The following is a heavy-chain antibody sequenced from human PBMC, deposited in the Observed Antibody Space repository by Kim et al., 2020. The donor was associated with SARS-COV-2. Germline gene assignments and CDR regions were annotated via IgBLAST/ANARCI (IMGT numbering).Heavy chain of an antibody. CDR2: MSSNGGST. D-gene: IGHD6-19*01. Sequence: GGSLRLSCSASGFTFSSFAMHWVRQAPGKGLKYVSAMSSNGGSTYYADSVKGRFTISRDNSKNTLYLQMSSLRAEDTAVYYCVKSAGYRSGWYGGSFDYWGQGTLGTVSS. J-gene: IGHJ4*02. CDR3: VKSAGYRSGWYGGSFDY. V-gene: IGHV3-64D*09. CDR1: GFTFSSFA.